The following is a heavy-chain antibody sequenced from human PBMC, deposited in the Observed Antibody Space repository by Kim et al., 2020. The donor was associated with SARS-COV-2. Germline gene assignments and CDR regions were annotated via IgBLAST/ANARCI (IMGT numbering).Heavy chain of an antibody. V-gene: IGHV4-31*03. D-gene: IGHD3-3*01. CDR3: ARVTRTTYDFWSGPMYGGSWFDP. J-gene: IGHJ5*02. CDR2: IYYSGST. Sequence: SETLSLTCTVSGGSISSGGYYWSWIRQHPGKGLEWIGYIYYSGSTYYNPSLKSRVTISVDTSKNQFSLKLSSVTAADTAVYYCARVTRTTYDFWSGPMYGGSWFDPWGQGTLVTVSS. CDR1: GGSISSGGYY.